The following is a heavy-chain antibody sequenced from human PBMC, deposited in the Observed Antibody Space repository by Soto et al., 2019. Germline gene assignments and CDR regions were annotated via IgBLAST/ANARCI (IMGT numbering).Heavy chain of an antibody. Sequence: PSETLSLTCAVSGGSISSSNWWSWVRQPPGKGLEWIGEIYHSGSTNYNPSLKSRVTISVDKSKNQFSLKLSSVTAEDTAVYYCARGVTTVITDYYGMDVWGQGTTVTVSS. J-gene: IGHJ6*02. V-gene: IGHV4-4*02. CDR1: GGSISSSNW. CDR3: ARGVTTVITDYYGMDV. D-gene: IGHD4-17*01. CDR2: IYHSGST.